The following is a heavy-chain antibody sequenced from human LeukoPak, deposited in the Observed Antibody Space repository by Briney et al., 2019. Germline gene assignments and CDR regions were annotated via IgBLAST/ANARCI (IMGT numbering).Heavy chain of an antibody. CDR1: GFTFSNYA. D-gene: IGHD3-10*01. V-gene: IGHV3-23*01. Sequence: GGSLRLSCAASGFTFSNYAMSWVRQAPGKGLEWVSSFNPSSGSTYYADSVKGRFTISRDNSRNTLYLQMNSLRAEDTAVYYCARDKVVRGSAFGSGWFDPWGQGTLVIVSS. J-gene: IGHJ5*02. CDR2: FNPSSGST. CDR3: ARDKVVRGSAFGSGWFDP.